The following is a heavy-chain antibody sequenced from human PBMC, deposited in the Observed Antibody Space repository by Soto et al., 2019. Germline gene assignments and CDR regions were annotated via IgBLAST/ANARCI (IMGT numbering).Heavy chain of an antibody. D-gene: IGHD2-15*01. CDR1: GYTFNSYD. CDR2: MNPNSGNT. CDR3: ARGGYCSGGSCYGALGAFDI. Sequence: ASVKDSCKASGYTFNSYDINWVRQATGQGLEWMGRMNPNSGNTDYAQRFQGRVTMTRDTSISTAYMELSSLRSEDTAVYYCARGGYCSGGSCYGALGAFDIWGQGTMVTVSS. V-gene: IGHV1-8*01. J-gene: IGHJ3*02.